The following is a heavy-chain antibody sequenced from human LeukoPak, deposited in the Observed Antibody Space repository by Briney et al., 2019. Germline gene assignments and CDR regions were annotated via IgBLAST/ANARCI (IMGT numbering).Heavy chain of an antibody. CDR2: INPNSGGT. CDR1: GYTFTGYY. V-gene: IGHV1-2*02. D-gene: IGHD1-26*01. CDR3: ARVYSGSYPDAFDI. Sequence: EASVKVSCKASGYTFTGYYMHWVRQAPGQGLEWMGWINPNSGGTNYAQKFQGRVTMTRDTSISTAYMELSRLRSDDTAVYYCARVYSGSYPDAFDIWGQGTMVTVSS. J-gene: IGHJ3*02.